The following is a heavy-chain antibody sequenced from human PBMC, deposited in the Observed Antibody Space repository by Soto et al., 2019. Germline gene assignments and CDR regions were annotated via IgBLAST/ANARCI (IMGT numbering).Heavy chain of an antibody. CDR2: ISAYNGNT. V-gene: IGHV1-18*01. CDR1: GYTFTSYG. Sequence: QVQLVQSGAEVKKPGASVKVSCKASGYTFTSYGISWVRQAPGQGLEWMGWISAYNGNTNYAQKLQGRVTMTTDTSTSTAYMELRSLRSDDTAVYYCAREPVLRYFDWLSSNYYYYYGMDVWGQGTTVTVSS. J-gene: IGHJ6*02. CDR3: AREPVLRYFDWLSSNYYYYYGMDV. D-gene: IGHD3-9*01.